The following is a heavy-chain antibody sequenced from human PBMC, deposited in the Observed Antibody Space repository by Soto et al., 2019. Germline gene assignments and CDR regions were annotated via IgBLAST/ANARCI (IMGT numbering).Heavy chain of an antibody. CDR1: GGSFSGYY. D-gene: IGHD6-6*01. Sequence: SETLSLTCAVYGGSFSGYYWSWIRQPPGKGLEWIGEINHSGSTNYNPSLKSRVTISVDTSKNQFSLKLSSVTAADTAVYYCARIIEGSAIAARPSYYYYMDVWGKGTTVTVSS. CDR2: INHSGST. CDR3: ARIIEGSAIAARPSYYYYMDV. V-gene: IGHV4-34*01. J-gene: IGHJ6*03.